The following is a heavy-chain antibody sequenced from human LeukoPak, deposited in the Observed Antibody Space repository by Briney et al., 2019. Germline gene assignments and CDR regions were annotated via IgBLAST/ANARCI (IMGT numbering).Heavy chain of an antibody. CDR1: GFTFRTYE. V-gene: IGHV3-48*03. CDR2: ISSSGSTI. D-gene: IGHD5-12*01. CDR3: ARDEVATIDY. Sequence: GGSLRLSCAASGFTFRTYEMNWVRQAPGKGLEWVSYISSSGSTIYYADSVKGRFTISRDNAKNSLYLQMNSLRAEDTAVYYCARDEVATIDYWGQGTLVTVSS. J-gene: IGHJ4*02.